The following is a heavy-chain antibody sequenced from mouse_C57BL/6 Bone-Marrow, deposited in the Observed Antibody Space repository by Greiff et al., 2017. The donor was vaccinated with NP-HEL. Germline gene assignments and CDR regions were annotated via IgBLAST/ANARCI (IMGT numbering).Heavy chain of an antibody. CDR1: GFTFSSYG. Sequence: EVNLVESGGDLVKPGGSLKLSCAASGFTFSSYGMSWVRQTPDKRLEWVATISSGGSYTYYPDSVKGRFTISRDNAKNTLYLQMSSLKSEDTAMYYCARRNYYGSSYLYAMDYWGQGTSVTVSS. D-gene: IGHD1-1*01. CDR3: ARRNYYGSSYLYAMDY. J-gene: IGHJ4*01. CDR2: ISSGGSYT. V-gene: IGHV5-6*02.